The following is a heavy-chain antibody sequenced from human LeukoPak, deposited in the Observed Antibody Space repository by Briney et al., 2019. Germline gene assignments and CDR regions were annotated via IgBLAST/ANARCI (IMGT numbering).Heavy chain of an antibody. V-gene: IGHV4-30-2*01. J-gene: IGHJ4*02. D-gene: IGHD2-2*01. Sequence: SETLSLTCAVSGGSISSGGYSWSWIRQPPGKGLEWIGYIYHSGSTYYNPSLTSRVTISVDRSKNQFSLKLSSVTAADTAVYYRARVVEGYCSSTSCPTTIDYWGQGTLVTVSS. CDR1: GGSISSGGYS. CDR2: IYHSGST. CDR3: ARVVEGYCSSTSCPTTIDY.